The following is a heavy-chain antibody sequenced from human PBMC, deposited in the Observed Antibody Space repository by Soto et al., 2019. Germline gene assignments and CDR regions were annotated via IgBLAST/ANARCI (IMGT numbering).Heavy chain of an antibody. D-gene: IGHD3-3*02. J-gene: IGHJ4*02. V-gene: IGHV4-39*01. CDR2: MYYGVST. CDR3: ARLPSRHLVDY. Sequence: QLQVQESGPGLVKPSETLSLTCTVSGSSISSSGYYWGWIRQPPGKGLERIGSMYYGVSTYYNPSLKSRVTVSVDASKNQFSLNLSSVTAADTAVYYCARLPSRHLVDYWGQGTLVTVSS. CDR1: GSSISSSGYY.